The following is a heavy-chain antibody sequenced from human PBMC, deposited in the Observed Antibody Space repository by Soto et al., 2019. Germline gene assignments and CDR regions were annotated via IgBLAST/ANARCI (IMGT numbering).Heavy chain of an antibody. J-gene: IGHJ4*02. V-gene: IGHV3-21*01. Sequence: EVQLVESGGGLVKPGGSLRLSCAASGFTFSSYSMNWVRQAPGKGLEWVSSISSSSSYIYYADSVKGRFTISRDNAKNSLYLQMNSLRAEDTAVYYCATQPGTALDYWGQGTLVTVSS. D-gene: IGHD3-10*01. CDR2: ISSSSSYI. CDR3: ATQPGTALDY. CDR1: GFTFSSYS.